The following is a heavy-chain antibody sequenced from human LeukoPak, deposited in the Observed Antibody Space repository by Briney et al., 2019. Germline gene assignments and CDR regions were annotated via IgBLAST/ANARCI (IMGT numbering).Heavy chain of an antibody. CDR3: ARVGAYGDYDAFDI. CDR1: GYTFTSYA. CDR2: INTNTGNP. J-gene: IGHJ3*02. V-gene: IGHV7-4-1*02. D-gene: IGHD4-17*01. Sequence: ASVKVSCKASGYTFTSYAMNWVRQAPGQGLEWMGWINTNTGNPTYAQGFTGRFVFSLDTSVSTAYLQISSLKAEDTAVYYCARVGAYGDYDAFDIWGQGTMATVSS.